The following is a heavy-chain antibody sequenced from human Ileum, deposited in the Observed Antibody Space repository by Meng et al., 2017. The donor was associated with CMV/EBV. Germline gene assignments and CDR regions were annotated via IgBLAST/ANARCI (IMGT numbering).Heavy chain of an antibody. D-gene: IGHD6-13*01. CDR1: GDSLSSNSHY. J-gene: IGHJ5*02. Sequence: EGSGPGLVDPSDTLSLTSTVSGDSLSSNSHYWGWIRLPPGKGLEFIASMYYSGSTYYNPSLKSRTTISLDTSKNQFSLNLTSVTAADTAVYYCVRVVIAAGTDWFDPWGQGTLVTVSS. CDR3: VRVVIAAGTDWFDP. CDR2: MYYSGST. V-gene: IGHV4-39*02.